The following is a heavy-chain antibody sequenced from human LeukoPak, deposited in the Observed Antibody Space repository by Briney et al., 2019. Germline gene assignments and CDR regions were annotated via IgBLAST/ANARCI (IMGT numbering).Heavy chain of an antibody. J-gene: IGHJ4*02. V-gene: IGHV3-48*01. Sequence: GGSLRLSCAASGFTFSSYSMNWVRQAPGKGLEWVSYISSSSSTIYYAGSVQGRFPIPRDNAKNSLYLQMNSLGGEDTAVYYCARTDYSNYFDYWGQGTLVTVSP. D-gene: IGHD4-11*01. CDR2: ISSSSSTI. CDR3: ARTDYSNYFDY. CDR1: GFTFSSYS.